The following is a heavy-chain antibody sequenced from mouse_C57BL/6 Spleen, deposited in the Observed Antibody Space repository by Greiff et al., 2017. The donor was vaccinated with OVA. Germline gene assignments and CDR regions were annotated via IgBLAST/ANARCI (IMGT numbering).Heavy chain of an antibody. D-gene: IGHD1-1*01. CDR3: ARKRDGSSFYYYAMDY. Sequence: VQLQQSGPELVKPGASVKIPCKASGYTFTDYNMDWVKQSHGKSLEWIGDINPNNGGTIYNQKFKGKATLTVDKSSSTAYMELRSLTSEDTAVYYCARKRDGSSFYYYAMDYWGQGTSVTVSS. CDR1: GYTFTDYN. V-gene: IGHV1-18*01. CDR2: INPNNGGT. J-gene: IGHJ4*01.